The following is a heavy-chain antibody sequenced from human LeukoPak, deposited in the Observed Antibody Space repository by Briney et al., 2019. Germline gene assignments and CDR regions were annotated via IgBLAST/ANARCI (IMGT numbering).Heavy chain of an antibody. CDR2: IYYSGST. J-gene: IGHJ4*02. D-gene: IGHD4-11*01. CDR3: ASRYDYSNYIDY. CDR1: GDSISSSSYY. Sequence: PSETLSLTCTVSGDSISSSSYYWGWIRQPPGKGLEWIGTIYYSGSTYYNPSLKSRVTISVDTSKNQFSLKLSSVTAADTAVYYCASRYDYSNYIDYWGQGTLVTVSS. V-gene: IGHV4-39*01.